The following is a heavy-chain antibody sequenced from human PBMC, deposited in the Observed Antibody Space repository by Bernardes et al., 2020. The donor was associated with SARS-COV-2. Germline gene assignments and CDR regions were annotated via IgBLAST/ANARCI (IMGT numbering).Heavy chain of an antibody. Sequence: GGSLRLSCAASGFTFSSYWMSWVRQAPGKGLEWVANIKQDGSEKYYVDSVKGRFTISRDNAKNSLYLQMNSLRAEDTAVYYCARDGYSSGPAHYYYGMDVWGQGTTVTVSS. V-gene: IGHV3-7*01. CDR2: IKQDGSEK. CDR1: GFTFSSYW. D-gene: IGHD6-19*01. CDR3: ARDGYSSGPAHYYYGMDV. J-gene: IGHJ6*02.